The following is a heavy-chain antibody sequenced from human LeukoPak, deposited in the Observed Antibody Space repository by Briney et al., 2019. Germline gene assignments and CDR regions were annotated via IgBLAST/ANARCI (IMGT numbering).Heavy chain of an antibody. CDR2: IYYSGNT. CDR1: GGSISSGGYS. Sequence: SETLSLTCAVSGGSISSGGYSWSWIRQPPGKGLEWIAYIYYSGNTYYNPSLKSRVTISVDRSKNQFSLKLSSVTAADTAVYYCARRTVTNGWFRIDYWGQGSLVIVSS. D-gene: IGHD6-19*01. CDR3: ARRTVTNGWFRIDY. V-gene: IGHV4-30-2*01. J-gene: IGHJ4*02.